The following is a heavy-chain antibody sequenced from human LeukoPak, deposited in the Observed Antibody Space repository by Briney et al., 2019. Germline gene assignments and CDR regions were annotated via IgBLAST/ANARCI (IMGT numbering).Heavy chain of an antibody. J-gene: IGHJ5*02. CDR1: GYTLTELS. CDR2: IIPIFGTA. V-gene: IGHV1-69*13. CDR3: ARDLIGRGYSYGLRFP. D-gene: IGHD5-18*01. Sequence: SVKVSCKVSGYTLTELSMHWVRQAPGQGLEWMGGIIPIFGTANYAQKFQGRVTITADESTSTAYMELSSLRSEDTAVYYCARDLIGRGYSYGLRFPWGQGTLVTVSS.